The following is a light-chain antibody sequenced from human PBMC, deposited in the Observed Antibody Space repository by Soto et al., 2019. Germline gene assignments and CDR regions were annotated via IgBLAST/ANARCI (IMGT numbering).Light chain of an antibody. V-gene: IGLV2-14*01. CDR1: SSDVGAYNY. CDR2: DVS. Sequence: QSALTQPASVSGSPGQSITISCTGTSSDVGAYNYVSWYQQHPGKAPKLMIYDVSDRPLGVSNRFSASKSGNTASLTISGLQAEDEADYYCSSYTSSSTLVFGGGTQLTVL. J-gene: IGLJ2*01. CDR3: SSYTSSSTLV.